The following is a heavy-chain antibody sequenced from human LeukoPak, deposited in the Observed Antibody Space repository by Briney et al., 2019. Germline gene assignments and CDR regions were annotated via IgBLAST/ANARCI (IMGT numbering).Heavy chain of an antibody. V-gene: IGHV3-48*04. D-gene: IGHD3-10*01. CDR2: ISSSSSTI. CDR3: AIPPLSGSGSSRPLAGMDV. CDR1: GFTFSSYS. J-gene: IGHJ6*02. Sequence: GGSLRLSCAASGFTFSSYSMNWVRQAPGKGLEWVSYISSSSSTIYYADSVKGRFTISRDNAKNSLYLQMNSLRAEDTAVYYCAIPPLSGSGSSRPLAGMDVWGQGTTVTVSS.